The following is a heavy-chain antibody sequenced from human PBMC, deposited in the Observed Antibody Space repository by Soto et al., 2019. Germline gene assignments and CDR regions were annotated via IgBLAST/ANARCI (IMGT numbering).Heavy chain of an antibody. CDR1: GFTFRSYA. J-gene: IGHJ2*01. V-gene: IGHV3-23*01. CDR2: ISGSGIST. Sequence: DVQLLESGGGLVQPGGSLRLSCAASGFTFRSYAMSWVRQAPGKGLECVSGISGSGISTHYADSVKGRFTVSRYNSKKPIYLQMNSLRAEDTAVYNCAKEPVGPDWYFDLWGRGTLVTVSS. CDR3: AKEPVGPDWYFDL.